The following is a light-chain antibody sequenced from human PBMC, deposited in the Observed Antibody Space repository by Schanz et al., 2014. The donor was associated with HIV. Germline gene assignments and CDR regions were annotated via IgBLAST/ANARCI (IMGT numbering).Light chain of an antibody. CDR1: SSDIGAFDY. V-gene: IGLV2-14*03. CDR2: AVS. J-gene: IGLJ3*02. CDR3: SSYTSSSTRV. Sequence: QSALTQPASVSGSPGQSITISCSGTSSDIGAFDYVSWYQQYPGKAPKLIVYAVSDRPSGLSYRFSGSKSGNTASLAISDLQAADEADYYCSSYTSSSTRVFGGGTKLTVL.